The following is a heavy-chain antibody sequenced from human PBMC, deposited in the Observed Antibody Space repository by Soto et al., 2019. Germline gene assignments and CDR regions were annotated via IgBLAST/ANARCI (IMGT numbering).Heavy chain of an antibody. V-gene: IGHV3-30*18. Sequence: PGGSLRLSCAASGFTFSSYGMHWVRQAPGKGLEWVAVISYDGSNKYYADSVKGRFTISRDNSKNTLYLQMNSLRAEDTAVHYCAKDLGAADWGFDPWGQGTLVTVSS. D-gene: IGHD6-13*01. CDR3: AKDLGAADWGFDP. CDR2: ISYDGSNK. CDR1: GFTFSSYG. J-gene: IGHJ5*02.